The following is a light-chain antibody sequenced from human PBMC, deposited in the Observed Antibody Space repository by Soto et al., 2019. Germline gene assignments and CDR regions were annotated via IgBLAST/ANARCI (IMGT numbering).Light chain of an antibody. Sequence: QSALTQPASVSGSPGQSITISCTGTSSDVGSYNLVSWYQQHPGKAPKLMIYEGSKRPSGVSNRFSGSKSGNTAFLTISGLQAEDEADYYCCSYAGSSTVVFGGATKVTVL. CDR3: CSYAGSSTVV. CDR1: SSDVGSYNL. J-gene: IGLJ2*01. CDR2: EGS. V-gene: IGLV2-23*01.